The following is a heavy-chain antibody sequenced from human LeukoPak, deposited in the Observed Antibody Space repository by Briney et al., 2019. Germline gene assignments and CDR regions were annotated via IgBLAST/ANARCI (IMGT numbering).Heavy chain of an antibody. V-gene: IGHV3-30*18. Sequence: GGSLRLSCAASGFTFSSYGMHWVRQAPGKGLEWVAVISYDGSNKYYADSVKGRFTISRDNSKNTLYLQMNSLRAEDTAVYYCAKDRIAVGNYYFDYWGQGTLVTVSS. J-gene: IGHJ4*02. D-gene: IGHD6-19*01. CDR2: ISYDGSNK. CDR3: AKDRIAVGNYYFDY. CDR1: GFTFSSYG.